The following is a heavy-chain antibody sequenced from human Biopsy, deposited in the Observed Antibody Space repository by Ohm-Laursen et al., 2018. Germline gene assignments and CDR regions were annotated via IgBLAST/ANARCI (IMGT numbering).Heavy chain of an antibody. D-gene: IGHD3-10*01. Sequence: SDTLSLTCTVPGGSVRSPDHRWNWVRRAPGKGVEWIGNIYYSWTTLYNPSLSGRVTMDLDRSTNQFSLKLKSVTSADTAVYFCARAYFYGMGTSNYFLDSWGQGALVTVSS. CDR2: IYYSWTT. J-gene: IGHJ4*02. CDR1: GGSVRSPDHR. V-gene: IGHV4-30-4*02. CDR3: ARAYFYGMGTSNYFLDS.